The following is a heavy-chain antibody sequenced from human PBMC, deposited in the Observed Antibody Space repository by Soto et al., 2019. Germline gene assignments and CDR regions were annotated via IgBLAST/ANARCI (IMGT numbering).Heavy chain of an antibody. CDR1: GGSISSYY. J-gene: IGHJ4*02. V-gene: IGHV4-59*01. CDR2: IYYSGST. Sequence: PSETLSLTCTVSGGSISSYYWSWIRQPPGKGLEWIGYIYYSGSTNYNPSLKSRVTISVDTSKNQFSLKLSSVTAADTAVYYCAREKIDYYDSSGYIDYWGQGTLVTVSS. CDR3: AREKIDYYDSSGYIDY. D-gene: IGHD3-22*01.